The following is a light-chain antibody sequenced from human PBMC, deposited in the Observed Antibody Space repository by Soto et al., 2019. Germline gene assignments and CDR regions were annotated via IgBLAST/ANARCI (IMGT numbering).Light chain of an antibody. CDR3: QQYYATPLT. V-gene: IGKV4-1*01. Sequence: DIVMTQSPDSLAVSLGERATINCKSSQSVFYSSNNKNFLAWYQQKPGQPPKLLIYWSSTRESGVPDRFSGSGSETDFTLTITSLQAEDVAVYYCQQYYATPLTFGGGTKVEIK. CDR2: WSS. CDR1: QSVFYSSNNKNF. J-gene: IGKJ4*01.